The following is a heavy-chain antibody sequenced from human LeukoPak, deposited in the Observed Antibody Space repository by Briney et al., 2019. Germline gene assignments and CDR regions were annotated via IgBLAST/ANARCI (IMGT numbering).Heavy chain of an antibody. CDR2: INPNSGGT. CDR1: GYTFTGYY. J-gene: IGHJ5*02. D-gene: IGHD3-9*01. Sequence: ASVKVSCKASGYTFTGYYMHWVRQAPGQGLECMGWINPNSGGTNYAQKFQGRVTMTRDTSISTAYMELSRLRSDDTAVYYCARDGGDYDILTGYYLPPDGFDPWGQGTLVTVSS. V-gene: IGHV1-2*02. CDR3: ARDGGDYDILTGYYLPPDGFDP.